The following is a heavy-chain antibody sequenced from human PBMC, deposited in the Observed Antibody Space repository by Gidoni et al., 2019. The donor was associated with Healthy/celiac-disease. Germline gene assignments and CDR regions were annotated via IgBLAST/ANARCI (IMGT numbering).Heavy chain of an antibody. CDR1: GFTVSSNY. Sequence: EVQLVESGGGLVQPGGSLRLSCAASGFTVSSNYMSWVRQAQGKGLEWVSVIYSGGSTYYADSVKGRFTISRDNSKNTLYLQMNSLRAEDTAVYYCARAPKFIVVVPDPKTNYGMDVWGQGTTVTVSS. J-gene: IGHJ6*02. V-gene: IGHV3-66*02. D-gene: IGHD2-2*01. CDR3: ARAPKFIVVVPDPKTNYGMDV. CDR2: IYSGGST.